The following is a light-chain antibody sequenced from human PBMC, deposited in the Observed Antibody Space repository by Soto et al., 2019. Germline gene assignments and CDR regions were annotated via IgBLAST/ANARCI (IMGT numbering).Light chain of an antibody. Sequence: DIQMTQSPSTLSASVGDRVTITCRASQSISSWLAWYQQKPGKAPKLLIYDASSLESGVPSRFSGSGSGTEFTLTIRSLQPDDFATYYCQHYNSYWTFGQGTKVEIK. CDR3: QHYNSYWT. CDR2: DAS. J-gene: IGKJ1*01. CDR1: QSISSW. V-gene: IGKV1-5*01.